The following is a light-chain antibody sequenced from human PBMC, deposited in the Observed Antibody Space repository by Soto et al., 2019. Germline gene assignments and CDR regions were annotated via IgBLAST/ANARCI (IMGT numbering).Light chain of an antibody. CDR3: QQYISYWT. CDR1: QSVSSW. Sequence: DIQMTQSPYTLSASVGDRVTITCRASQSVSSWLAWYQQKPGKAPNLLIYKASSLQTGVPSRFSGSGSGTEFTLTISSLQPDDFATYYCQQYISYWTFGQGTKVEIK. J-gene: IGKJ1*01. V-gene: IGKV1-5*03. CDR2: KAS.